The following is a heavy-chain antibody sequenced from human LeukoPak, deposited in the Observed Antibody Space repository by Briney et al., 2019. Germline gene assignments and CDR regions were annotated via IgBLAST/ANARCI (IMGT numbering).Heavy chain of an antibody. J-gene: IGHJ4*02. CDR1: GYTFTGPY. Sequence: ASVKVSCKASGYTFTGPYIHWVRQAPGQGLEWMGWINPNSGDTNYAQNFQGRVTMTRDTSISTAYMDLSRLTSDDTAIYYCANGYKFDFWGQGTLVTVSS. D-gene: IGHD5-12*01. V-gene: IGHV1-2*02. CDR2: INPNSGDT. CDR3: ANGYKFDF.